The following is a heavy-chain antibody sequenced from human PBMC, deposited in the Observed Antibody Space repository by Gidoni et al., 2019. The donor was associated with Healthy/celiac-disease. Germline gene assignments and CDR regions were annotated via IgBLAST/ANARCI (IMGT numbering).Heavy chain of an antibody. V-gene: IGHV3-23*01. D-gene: IGHD3-22*01. Sequence: EVQLLEPGGGLVQPGGSLRLSCAASGFTFSSSAMSWLRQAPGKGLEWVSAISGSGGSTYYADSVKGRFTISRDNSKNTLYLQMNSLRAEDTAVYYCAKDGRITMIYWGQGTLVTVSS. CDR3: AKDGRITMIY. CDR1: GFTFSSSA. CDR2: ISGSGGST. J-gene: IGHJ4*02.